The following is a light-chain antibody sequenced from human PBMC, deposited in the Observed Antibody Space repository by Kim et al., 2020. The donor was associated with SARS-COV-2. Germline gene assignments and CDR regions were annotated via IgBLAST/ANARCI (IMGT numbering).Light chain of an antibody. V-gene: IGKV3-20*01. J-gene: IGKJ2*01. CDR3: QQYGSSPYT. CDR1: QSVSRSY. CDR2: GAS. Sequence: EIVLTQSPGTLSLSPGERATLSCRASQSVSRSYLGWYQQKPGQAPKLLIYGASSRATGIPDRFSGSGSGTDFTLTISRLEPEDFAVYYCQQYGSSPYTFGQGTKLEI.